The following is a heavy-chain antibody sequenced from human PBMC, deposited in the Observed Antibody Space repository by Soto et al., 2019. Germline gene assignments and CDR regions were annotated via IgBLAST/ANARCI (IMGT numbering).Heavy chain of an antibody. CDR2: ISYSGST. D-gene: IGHD2-15*01. V-gene: IGHV4-59*01. CDR1: GGSMSSYY. CDR3: ARADPDASVGY. J-gene: IGHJ4*02. Sequence: LTCTVSGGSMSSYYWTWLRQSPGRGLEWIGYISYSGSTYYNPSLKSRVTISADTSKNQFSLRMNSMIAADTAVYYCARADPDASVGYWGQGTLVTVSS.